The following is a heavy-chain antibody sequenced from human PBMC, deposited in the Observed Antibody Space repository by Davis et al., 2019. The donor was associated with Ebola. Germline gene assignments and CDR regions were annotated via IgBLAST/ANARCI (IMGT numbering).Heavy chain of an antibody. CDR2: ITGNGGSV. CDR1: GFTFNTYV. CDR3: AKDTDSSLVS. Sequence: GESLKISCAASGFTFNTYVMSWVRQAPGKGLEWVSTITGNGGSVYYADSVKGRFTISRDNSKNTLCLQMNSLRADDTAVYYCAKDTDSSLVSWGQGTLVTVSS. D-gene: IGHD2-21*01. J-gene: IGHJ5*02. V-gene: IGHV3-23*01.